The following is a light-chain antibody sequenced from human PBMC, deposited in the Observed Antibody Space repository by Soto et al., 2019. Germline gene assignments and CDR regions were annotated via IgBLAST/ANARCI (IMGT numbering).Light chain of an antibody. CDR1: SSDVGGYNF. Sequence: QSVLTQPASVSGSPGQSITISCTGTSSDVGGYNFVSWYQQHPGKAPKLIISDVSNRPSGVSTRFSGSKSGNTASLTISGLQADDEADYYCSSYTSINTHVFGTGTKDTDL. V-gene: IGLV2-14*01. CDR3: SSYTSINTHV. J-gene: IGLJ1*01. CDR2: DVS.